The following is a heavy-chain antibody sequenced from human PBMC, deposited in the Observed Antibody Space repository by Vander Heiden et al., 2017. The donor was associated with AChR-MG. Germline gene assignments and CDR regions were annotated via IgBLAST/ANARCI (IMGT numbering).Heavy chain of an antibody. Sequence: QLQLQVSGPGLVKPSETLSLTCTVSGGSIRSYYWSWIRQPPGKGLEWIGYIYYSGSTNYNPSLKSRVTISVDTSKNQFSLKLSSVTAADTAVYYCARALGARNWFDPWGQGTLVTVSS. CDR3: ARALGARNWFDP. D-gene: IGHD6-6*01. V-gene: IGHV4-59*01. CDR2: IYYSGST. CDR1: GGSIRSYY. J-gene: IGHJ5*02.